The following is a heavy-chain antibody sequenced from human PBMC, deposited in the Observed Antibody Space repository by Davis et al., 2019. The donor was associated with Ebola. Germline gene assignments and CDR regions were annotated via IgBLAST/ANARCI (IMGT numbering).Heavy chain of an antibody. CDR2: ISGSGGST. D-gene: IGHD5-12*01. CDR1: GFTFSSYA. J-gene: IGHJ4*02. Sequence: GESLKISCAASGFTFSSYAMSWVRQAPGKGLEWVSAISGSGGSTYYADSVKGRFTISRDNAKNSLYLQMDGLRVDDTAIYYCASGLDYWGQGSLVTVSS. CDR3: ASGLDY. V-gene: IGHV3-23*01.